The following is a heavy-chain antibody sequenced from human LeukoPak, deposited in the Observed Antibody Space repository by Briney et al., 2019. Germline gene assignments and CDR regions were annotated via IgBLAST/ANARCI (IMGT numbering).Heavy chain of an antibody. V-gene: IGHV4-61*02. CDR1: GGSISSGGSY. D-gene: IGHD2-2*01. J-gene: IGHJ4*02. Sequence: SQTLSLTCTVSGGSISSGGSYWSWIRQPAGKGLEWIGRIFSSGSTNYNPSLKSRVTMSVDTSKNQFSLKLSSVTAADTAEYFCARESRRSYCNEYWGQGTLVTVSS. CDR2: IFSSGST. CDR3: ARESRRSYCNEY.